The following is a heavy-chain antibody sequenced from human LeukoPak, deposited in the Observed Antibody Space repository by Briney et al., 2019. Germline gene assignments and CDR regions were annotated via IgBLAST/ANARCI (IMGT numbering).Heavy chain of an antibody. V-gene: IGHV3-53*01. CDR1: GFTVSNTY. J-gene: IGHJ4*02. D-gene: IGHD4-17*01. CDR2: IYTGGKT. CDR3: ATVSEFGDYRFDS. Sequence: GGSLRLSCAASGFTVSNTYMTWVRQAPGKGLEWVSLIYTGGKTYYADSVKGRFTISRDNSRNSLFLQISSLRAEDTAVYYCATVSEFGDYRFDSWGQGTLVTVSS.